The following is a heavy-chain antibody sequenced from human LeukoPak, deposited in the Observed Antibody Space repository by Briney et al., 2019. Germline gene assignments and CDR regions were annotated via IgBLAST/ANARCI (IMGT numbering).Heavy chain of an antibody. V-gene: IGHV4-34*01. D-gene: IGHD1-26*01. Sequence: PSETLSLTCAVYVGSFSGYHWTWIRQPPGKGLEWIGEINHSGSTNYNPSLKSRVTISVDTSKNQFSLKLSSVTAADTAVYYCARGLGGSYYFQHWGQGTLVTVSS. CDR2: INHSGST. CDR3: ARGLGGSYYFQH. CDR1: VGSFSGYH. J-gene: IGHJ1*01.